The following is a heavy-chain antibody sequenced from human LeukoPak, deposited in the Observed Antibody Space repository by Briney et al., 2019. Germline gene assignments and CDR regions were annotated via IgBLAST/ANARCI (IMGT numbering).Heavy chain of an antibody. Sequence: PGRSLRLSCAASGFTFDDYAMHWVRQAPGKGLEWVSAISWNSGSIGYADSVKGRFTISRDNAKNSLYLQMNSLRAEDTAVYYCARLRVTYSFDYWGQGALVTVSS. CDR2: ISWNSGSI. J-gene: IGHJ4*02. CDR3: ARLRVTYSFDY. D-gene: IGHD1-26*01. CDR1: GFTFDDYA. V-gene: IGHV3-9*01.